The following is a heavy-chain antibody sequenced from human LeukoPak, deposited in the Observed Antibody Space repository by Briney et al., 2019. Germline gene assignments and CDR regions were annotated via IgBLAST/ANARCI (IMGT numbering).Heavy chain of an antibody. J-gene: IGHJ4*02. CDR1: GFTFSSYG. CDR2: ISYGGSNK. CDR3: AKAKGIAVAGSFDY. D-gene: IGHD6-19*01. V-gene: IGHV3-30*18. Sequence: GGPLRLSCAASGFTFSSYGMHGVRHAPGKGLEGVAVISYGGSNKYYADSVKGRFTISRDNSKNTLYLQMNSLRAEDTAVYYCAKAKGIAVAGSFDYWGQGTLVTVSS.